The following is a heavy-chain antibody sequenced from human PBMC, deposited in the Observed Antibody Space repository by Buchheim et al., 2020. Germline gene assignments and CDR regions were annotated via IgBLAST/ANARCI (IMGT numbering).Heavy chain of an antibody. J-gene: IGHJ6*03. D-gene: IGHD3-3*01. Sequence: VQLVESGGGLVQPGGSLRLSCGVSGFTFRNYGMHWARQAPGKGLEWVAVISEDGRNKYYTDSVKGRFTISRDNSKSTVDLQINSVRREDTAVYYCVKSRSGYYHRNYYFYMHVWGKGTT. V-gene: IGHV3-30*18. CDR2: ISEDGRNK. CDR1: GFTFRNYG. CDR3: VKSRSGYYHRNYYFYMHV.